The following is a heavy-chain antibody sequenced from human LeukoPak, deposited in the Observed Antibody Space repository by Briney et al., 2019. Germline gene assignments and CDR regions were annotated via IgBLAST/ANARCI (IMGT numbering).Heavy chain of an antibody. CDR2: INPKSGDT. CDR1: GYTFFDHY. CDR3: ATEGQYYYYLDV. D-gene: IGHD4-11*01. V-gene: IGHV1-2*02. Sequence: ASVKVSCKSSGYTFFDHYMHWVRQAPGQGLEWMGWINPKSGDTNYPQKFQGRVTMTRDTSISTVYMELSSLTSDDTALYYCATEGQYYYYLDVWGKGTTVIVSS. J-gene: IGHJ6*03.